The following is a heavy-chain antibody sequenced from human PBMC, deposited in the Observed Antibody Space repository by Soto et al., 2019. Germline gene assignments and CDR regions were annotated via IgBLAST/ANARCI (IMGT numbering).Heavy chain of an antibody. J-gene: IGHJ5*02. Sequence: SSETLSLTCVVSGGSIVSGGYSWTWIRQSPGKGLEWIGYIYHSGSTYYNPSLKSRVTISVDRSKNQFSLKLSSVTAADTAFYYCARFTIPGGFDPWGQGTLVTVSS. CDR2: IYHSGST. CDR1: GGSIVSGGYS. CDR3: ARFTIPGGFDP. V-gene: IGHV4-30-2*06. D-gene: IGHD2-21*01.